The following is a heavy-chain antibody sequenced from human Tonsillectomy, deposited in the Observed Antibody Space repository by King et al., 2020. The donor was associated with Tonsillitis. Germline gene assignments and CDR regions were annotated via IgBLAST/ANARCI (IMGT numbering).Heavy chain of an antibody. J-gene: IGHJ4*02. D-gene: IGHD6-13*01. Sequence: VQLQESGPGLVKPSETLSLTCGVSAYSISTGKWWGWVRQPPGKGLEWIGSIYQSGSTYYNPSLKSRVTILVDTSKNQFSLKLTSVTAADTAVYYCARSLFSITGAGRYFDYWGQGTLVTVS. CDR1: AYSISTGKW. CDR2: IYQSGST. CDR3: ARSLFSITGAGRYFDY. V-gene: IGHV4-38-2*01.